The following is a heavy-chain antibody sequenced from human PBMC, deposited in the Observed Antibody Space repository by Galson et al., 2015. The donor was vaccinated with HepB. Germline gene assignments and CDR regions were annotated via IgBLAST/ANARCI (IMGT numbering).Heavy chain of an antibody. J-gene: IGHJ5*02. CDR2: IYYTGST. D-gene: IGHD5-12*01. CDR3: ARRGDGGYYSGWFDP. Sequence: ETLSLTCTVSGGSISSTTYYWGWIRQPPGKGLEWVATIYYTGSTYYHPSLKSRVTISADTSKNQFSLKLSSVTAADTAIYYCARRGDGGYYSGWFDPWGQGTLVTVSS. V-gene: IGHV4-39*01. CDR1: GGSISSTTYY.